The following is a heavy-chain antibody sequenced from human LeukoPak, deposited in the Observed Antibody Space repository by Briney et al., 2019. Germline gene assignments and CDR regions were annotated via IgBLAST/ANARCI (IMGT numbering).Heavy chain of an antibody. D-gene: IGHD3-9*01. CDR2: TYYRSKWYN. CDR3: ARDKLTGSFGYYYGMDV. CDR1: GDSVSSNSAA. Sequence: SQTLSLTCAISGDSVSSNSAAWNWIRQSPSRGLEWLGRTYYRSKWYNDYAVSVKSRITINPDTSKNQFSLQLDSVTPEDTAVYYCARDKLTGSFGYYYGMDVWGQGTTVTVSS. J-gene: IGHJ6*02. V-gene: IGHV6-1*01.